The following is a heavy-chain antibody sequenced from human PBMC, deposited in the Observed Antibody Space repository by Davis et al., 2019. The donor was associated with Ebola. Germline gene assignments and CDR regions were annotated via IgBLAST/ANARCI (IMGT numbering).Heavy chain of an antibody. CDR3: AKGPRYYGSGIPFDY. J-gene: IGHJ4*02. D-gene: IGHD3-10*01. Sequence: GESLKISCAASGFTFSNAWMSWVRQAPGKGLEWVSAISGSGGSTYYADSVKGRFTISRDNSKNTLYLQMNSLRAEDTAVYYCAKGPRYYGSGIPFDYWGQGTLVTVSS. V-gene: IGHV3-23*01. CDR1: GFTFSNAW. CDR2: ISGSGGST.